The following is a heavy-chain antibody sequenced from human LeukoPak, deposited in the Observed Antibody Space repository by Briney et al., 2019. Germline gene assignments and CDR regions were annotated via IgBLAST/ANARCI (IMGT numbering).Heavy chain of an antibody. CDR1: GFTFSRFW. V-gene: IGHV3-7*02. Sequence: GGSLRLSCAASGFTFSRFWMSWVRQAPGKGLEWVANIKQDGSEKYYVDSVKGRFTISRDNAKNTLYLQMNSLRAEDTAVYYCARGGSPPEALGDTFDIWGQGTMVTVSS. J-gene: IGHJ3*02. CDR2: IKQDGSEK. D-gene: IGHD1-26*01. CDR3: ARGGSPPEALGDTFDI.